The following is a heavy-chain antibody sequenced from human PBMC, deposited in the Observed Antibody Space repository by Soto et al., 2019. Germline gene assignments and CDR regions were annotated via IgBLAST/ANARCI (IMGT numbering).Heavy chain of an antibody. V-gene: IGHV3-11*01. CDR1: GFTFSDYY. J-gene: IGHJ3*02. Sequence: QVQLVESGGGLVKPGGSLRLSCAASGFTFSDYYMSWIRQAPGKGLEWVSYISSSGSTIYYADSVKGRFTISRDNAKNSLXXXXXXXXXXXXAXXXXXXXXXXRGVKDAFDIWGQGTMVTVSS. CDR3: XXXXXXRGVKDAFDI. CDR2: ISSSGSTI. D-gene: IGHD3-10*01.